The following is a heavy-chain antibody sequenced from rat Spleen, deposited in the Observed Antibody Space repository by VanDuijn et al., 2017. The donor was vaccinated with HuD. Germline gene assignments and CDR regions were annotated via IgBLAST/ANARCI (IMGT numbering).Heavy chain of an antibody. D-gene: IGHD1-2*01. Sequence: EVQLVESAGGLVQPGRSLKLSCAASGFTFSDFFMAWVRQAPTKGLEWVATISSDGTSTYYRDSVKGRFTISRDNAKSTLYLQMDSLRSEDTATYYCTTRPYYSSLNWFPYWGQGTLVTVSS. J-gene: IGHJ3*01. CDR2: ISSDGTST. CDR1: GFTFSDFF. V-gene: IGHV5-29*01. CDR3: TTRPYYSSLNWFPY.